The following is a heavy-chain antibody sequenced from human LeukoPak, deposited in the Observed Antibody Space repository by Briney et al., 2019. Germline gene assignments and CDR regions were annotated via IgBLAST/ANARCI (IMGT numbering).Heavy chain of an antibody. CDR2: IIPIFGTA. D-gene: IGHD4-17*01. CDR3: ARTGRVTTVLNWFDP. J-gene: IGHJ5*02. V-gene: IGHV1-69*13. Sequence: GASVKVSCKVSGGTFSSYAISWVRQAPGQGLEWMGGIIPIFGTANYAQKFQGRVTITADESTSTAYMELSSLRSEDAAVYYCARTGRVTTVLNWFDPWGQGTLVTVSS. CDR1: GGTFSSYA.